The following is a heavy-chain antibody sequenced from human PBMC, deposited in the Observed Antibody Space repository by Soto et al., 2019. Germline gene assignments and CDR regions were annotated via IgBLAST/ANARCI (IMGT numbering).Heavy chain of an antibody. D-gene: IGHD4-4*01. Sequence: EVQLVESGGGLVQPGGSLRLSCTTSGLAFSTYWMAWVRQAPGKGLEWVGNTKPDETETYYADSVEGRFTISRDNAKGLLYLQMDSLGVEDTAVYYCATIGDVTFHYWGQGTPVTVSS. CDR2: TKPDETET. V-gene: IGHV3-7*02. CDR1: GLAFSTYW. CDR3: ATIGDVTFHY. J-gene: IGHJ4*02.